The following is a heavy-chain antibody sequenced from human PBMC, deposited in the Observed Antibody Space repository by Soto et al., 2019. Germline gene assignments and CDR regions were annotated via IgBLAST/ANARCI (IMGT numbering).Heavy chain of an antibody. CDR2: IYYSGST. Sequence: PSETLSLTCTVSGGSISSSIYYWGWIRQPPGKGLEWIGSIYYSGSTYYNPSLKSRVTISVDTSKNQFSLKLSSVTAADTAVYYCARRNDTVTNPVDVSSYYYYYMDVWGKATTVTVSS. D-gene: IGHD4-4*01. J-gene: IGHJ6*03. CDR3: ARRNDTVTNPVDVSSYYYYYMDV. CDR1: GGSISSSIYY. V-gene: IGHV4-39*01.